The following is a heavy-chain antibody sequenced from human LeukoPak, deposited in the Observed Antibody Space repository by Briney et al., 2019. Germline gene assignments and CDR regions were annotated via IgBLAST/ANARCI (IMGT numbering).Heavy chain of an antibody. CDR1: GFTFDDYA. V-gene: IGHV3-9*01. D-gene: IGHD1-26*01. CDR3: AKDGVGNAFDI. CDR2: ISWNSGSI. Sequence: PGGSLRLSCAASGFTFDDYAMHWVRQAPGKGPEWVSGISWNSGSIGYADSVKGRFTISRDNAKNSLYLQMNSLRAEDTALYYCAKDGVGNAFDIWGQGTMVTVSS. J-gene: IGHJ3*02.